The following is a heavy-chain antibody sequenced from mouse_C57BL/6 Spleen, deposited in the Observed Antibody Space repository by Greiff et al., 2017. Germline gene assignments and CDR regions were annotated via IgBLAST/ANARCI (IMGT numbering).Heavy chain of an antibody. Sequence: EVQLQQSVAELVRPGASVKLSCTASGFNINNTYMHWVKQSPEQGLEWIGKIDPANGNTKYATKFQGKATITADTASNTAYLQLSSLTSEDTAIYDGAERSFSTTLVEGFDYWGQGTTLTVSS. D-gene: IGHD1-1*01. CDR1: GFNINNTY. CDR3: AERSFSTTLVEGFDY. J-gene: IGHJ2*01. CDR2: IDPANGNT. V-gene: IGHV14-3*01.